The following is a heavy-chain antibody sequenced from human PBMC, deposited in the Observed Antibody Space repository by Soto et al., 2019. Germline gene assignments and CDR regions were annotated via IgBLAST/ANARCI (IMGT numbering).Heavy chain of an antibody. V-gene: IGHV3-23*01. J-gene: IGHJ4*02. CDR3: ATEGEWSFNFDY. Sequence: EVQLLESGGGLVQPGGSLRLSCAASGFTFSSYAMSWVRQAPGKGLEWVSAISNNGYNTYYPDSMKGRFTISRDNSKNTLYLQMSSLRAEDTARYYCATEGEWSFNFDYWGQGALVTVSS. D-gene: IGHD3-3*01. CDR2: ISNNGYNT. CDR1: GFTFSSYA.